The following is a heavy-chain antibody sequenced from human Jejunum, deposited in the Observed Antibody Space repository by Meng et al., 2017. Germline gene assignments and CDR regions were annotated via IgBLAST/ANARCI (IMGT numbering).Heavy chain of an antibody. J-gene: IGHJ4*02. V-gene: IGHV3-53*01. CDR1: GLTVSSNY. D-gene: IGHD5-18*01. CDR3: ARGYNRGFDY. CDR2: IYSGGSP. Sequence: GESLKISCAVSGLTVSSNYMTWVRQAPGQGLEWVSVIYSGGSPYYADSVKGRFTISKDNSKNTVYLQMNSVRAEDTAVYYCARGYNRGFDYWGQGTLVTVSS.